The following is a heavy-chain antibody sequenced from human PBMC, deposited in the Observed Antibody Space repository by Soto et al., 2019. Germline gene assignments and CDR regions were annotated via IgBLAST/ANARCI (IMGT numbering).Heavy chain of an antibody. CDR1: GDSMRRGSHY. J-gene: IGHJ6*02. CDR2: IYYSGST. V-gene: IGHV4-30-4*01. CDR3: ARVDILNAYGCLAA. D-gene: IGHD3-9*01. Sequence: SETLSVTWTVSGDSMRRGSHYWSWIRQPPGKGLEWIGYIYYSGSTYYSPSLKSRVTISVDTSKSQFSLKLNSVTAADTAVYYCARVDILNAYGCLAAWCQATSVT.